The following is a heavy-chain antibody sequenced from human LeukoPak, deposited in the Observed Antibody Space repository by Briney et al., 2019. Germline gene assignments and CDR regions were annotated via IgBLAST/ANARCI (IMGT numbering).Heavy chain of an antibody. CDR2: INHSGSA. Sequence: SETLSLTCAVYGGSFSGYYWSWIRQPPGKGLEWIGEINHSGSANYNPSLKSRVTISVDTSKNQFSLKLSSVTAADAAVYYCARARSYLWSGYVPHYYMDVWGKGTTVTVSS. J-gene: IGHJ6*03. CDR3: ARARSYLWSGYVPHYYMDV. CDR1: GGSFSGYY. V-gene: IGHV4-34*01. D-gene: IGHD3-3*01.